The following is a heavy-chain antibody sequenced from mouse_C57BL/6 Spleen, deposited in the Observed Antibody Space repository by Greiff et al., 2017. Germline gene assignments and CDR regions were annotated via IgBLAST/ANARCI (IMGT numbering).Heavy chain of an antibody. V-gene: IGHV5-12*01. D-gene: IGHD2-4*01. J-gene: IGHJ1*03. CDR3: ARGVYDYDWYFDV. CDR2: ISNGGGST. CDR1: GFTFSDYY. Sequence: EVQGVESGGGLVQPGGSLKLSCAASGFTFSDYYMYWVRQTPEKRLEWVAYISNGGGSTYYPDTVKGRFTISRDNAKNTLYLQMSRLKSEDTAMYYCARGVYDYDWYFDVWGTGTTVTVSS.